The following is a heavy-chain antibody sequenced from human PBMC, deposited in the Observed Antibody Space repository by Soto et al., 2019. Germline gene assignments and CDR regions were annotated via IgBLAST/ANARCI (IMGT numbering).Heavy chain of an antibody. V-gene: IGHV4-34*01. J-gene: IGHJ6*03. CDR1: GGSFSGYY. CDR3: ARGAGGDYYYDYYCMDV. Sequence: SETLSLTCAVYGGSFSGYYWSWIRQPPGKGLEWIGEINRSGSTNYNPSLKSRVTISVNTSKNRFPLKLSTVTAADTAVYYCARGAGGDYYYDYYCMDVWGKGTTVTVSS. CDR2: INRSGST. D-gene: IGHD4-17*01.